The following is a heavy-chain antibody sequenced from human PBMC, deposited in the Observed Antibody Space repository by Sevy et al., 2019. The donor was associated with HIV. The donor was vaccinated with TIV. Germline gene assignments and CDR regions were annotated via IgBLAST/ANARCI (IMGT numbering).Heavy chain of an antibody. CDR1: GFTFSSYW. CDR2: IKQDGSEK. V-gene: IGHV3-7*01. J-gene: IGHJ3*02. Sequence: GGSLRLSCAASGFTFSSYWMSWVRQAPGKGLEWVANIKQDGSEKYYVDSVKGRFTISRDNAKNSLYLQMNSLRVEDTAVYYCAKGSKATGSAFDIWGQGTMVTVSS. CDR3: AKGSKATGSAFDI. D-gene: IGHD1-1*01.